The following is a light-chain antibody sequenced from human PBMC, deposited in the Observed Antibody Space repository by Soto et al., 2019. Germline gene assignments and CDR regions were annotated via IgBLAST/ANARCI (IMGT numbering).Light chain of an antibody. CDR1: VSDVGGYDS. CDR3: SSYSSSSTFYV. V-gene: IGLV2-14*03. Sequence: QSALTQPASVSGSPGQSITISCTGTVSDVGGYDSVSWYQQHPGRAPKLIIYGVNNRPSGVSNRFSASKSADTASLTISGLQAEDEANYFCSSYSSSSTFYVFGAGTKV. J-gene: IGLJ1*01. CDR2: GVN.